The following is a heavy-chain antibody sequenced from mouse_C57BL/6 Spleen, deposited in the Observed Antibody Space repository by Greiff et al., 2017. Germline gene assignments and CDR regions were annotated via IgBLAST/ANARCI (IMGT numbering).Heavy chain of an antibody. CDR1: GFSLTSSG. CDR3: ARRYSNYEGFAY. J-gene: IGHJ3*01. V-gene: IGHV2-6*01. D-gene: IGHD2-5*01. Sequence: VHLVESGPGLVAPSQSLSITCTVSGFSLTSSGVDWVRQSPGKGLEWLGVIWGVGSTNYNSALKSRLSISKDNSKSQVFLKMNSLQTDDTAMYYCARRYSNYEGFAYWGQGTLVTVSA. CDR2: IWGVGST.